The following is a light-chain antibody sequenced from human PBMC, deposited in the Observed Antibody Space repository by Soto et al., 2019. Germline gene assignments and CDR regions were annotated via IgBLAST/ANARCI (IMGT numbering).Light chain of an antibody. J-gene: IGKJ5*01. V-gene: IGKV3-20*01. Sequence: EMVLTQSPGTXSXXPXXXXXXXXRASQSVSSSSLAWYQQKRGQAPRLLIHDASSRATGIPDRFSGSGSGTDFTLTISRLEPEDFAVYYCQQYGSSPITFGQGTRLEIK. CDR3: QQYGSSPIT. CDR1: QSVSSSS. CDR2: DAS.